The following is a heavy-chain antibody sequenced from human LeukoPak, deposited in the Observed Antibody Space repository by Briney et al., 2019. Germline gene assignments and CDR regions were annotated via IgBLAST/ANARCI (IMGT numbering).Heavy chain of an antibody. CDR2: INHSGST. D-gene: IGHD2-2*02. CDR1: GGSFSGYY. V-gene: IGHV4-34*01. Sequence: SETLSLTCAVYGGSFSGYYWSWIRQPPGKGLEWIGEINHSGSTNYNPSLKSRVTISVDTSKNQFSLKLSSVTAADTAVYYCARDIVVPAAIHSLIPYYMDVWGKGTTVTVSS. CDR3: ARDIVVPAAIHSLIPYYMDV. J-gene: IGHJ6*03.